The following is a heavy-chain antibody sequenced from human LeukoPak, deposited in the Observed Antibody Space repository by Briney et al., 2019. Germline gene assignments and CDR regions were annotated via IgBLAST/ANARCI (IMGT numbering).Heavy chain of an antibody. CDR1: GFTFSNYD. CDR2: ISYDGSNK. J-gene: IGHJ6*02. CDR3: AGGTSPTLYYYYYYGMDV. V-gene: IGHV3-30*03. D-gene: IGHD2-2*01. Sequence: PGGSLRLSCAASGFTFSNYDIHWVRQAPGKGLEWVAVISYDGSNKYYADSVKGRFTISRDNSKNTLYLQMNSLRAEDTTVYHCAGGTSPTLYYYYYYGMDVWGQGTTVTVSS.